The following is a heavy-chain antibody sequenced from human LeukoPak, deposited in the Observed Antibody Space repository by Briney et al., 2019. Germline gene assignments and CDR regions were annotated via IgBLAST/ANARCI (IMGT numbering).Heavy chain of an antibody. CDR1: GGSISSYY. V-gene: IGHV4-59*01. CDR2: IYYSGST. Sequence: SETLSLTCTVSGGSISSYYWSWIRQPPGKGLEWIGYIYYSGSTNYNPSLKSRVTISVDTSKNQFPLKLSSVTAADTAVYYCASYLATDDYNYYYYYYMDVWGKGTTVTVSS. J-gene: IGHJ6*03. D-gene: IGHD5-24*01. CDR3: ASYLATDDYNYYYYYYMDV.